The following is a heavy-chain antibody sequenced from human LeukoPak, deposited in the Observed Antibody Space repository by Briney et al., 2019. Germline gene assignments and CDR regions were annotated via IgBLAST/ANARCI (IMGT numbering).Heavy chain of an antibody. CDR3: ARRPVTTVFDY. D-gene: IGHD4-17*01. J-gene: IGHJ4*02. V-gene: IGHV4-59*12. CDR1: GGSISNYY. CDR2: IFYTGST. Sequence: SETLSLTCTVSGGSISNYYWSWIRQPPGKGLEWIGYIFYTGSTDCNPSLKSRVTISVDTSKNQFSLNLNSVTSADTAVYYCARRPVTTVFDYWGQGTLVTVSS.